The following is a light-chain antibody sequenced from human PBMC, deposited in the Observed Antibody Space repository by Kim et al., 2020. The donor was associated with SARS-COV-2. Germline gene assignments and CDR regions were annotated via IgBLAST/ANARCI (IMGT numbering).Light chain of an antibody. CDR3: CSYAGGSIL. CDR2: EVT. Sequence: QSALTQPASVSASPGQSITISCTGTTSDVGSSSLVSWYQQYPGKAPKFIIYEVTKRPSGVSNRFSGSKSGNTASLTISGLQAEDGAVYYCCSYAGGSILFGGGTQLTVL. CDR1: TSDVGSSSL. J-gene: IGLJ3*02. V-gene: IGLV2-23*02.